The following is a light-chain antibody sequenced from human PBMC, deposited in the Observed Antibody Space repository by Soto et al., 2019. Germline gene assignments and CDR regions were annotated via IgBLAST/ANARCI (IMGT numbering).Light chain of an antibody. CDR3: SSYTSRTTVV. J-gene: IGLJ1*01. CDR1: SSDVGNYNY. V-gene: IGLV2-14*01. CDR2: EVT. Sequence: QSVLTQPASVSGSPGQSITISCTGTSSDVGNYNYVSWYQQHPGKAPKLMIHEVTNRPSGVSNRFSGSKSGNTASLTISGLQTEDEADYYCSSYTSRTTVVFGSGTKLTVL.